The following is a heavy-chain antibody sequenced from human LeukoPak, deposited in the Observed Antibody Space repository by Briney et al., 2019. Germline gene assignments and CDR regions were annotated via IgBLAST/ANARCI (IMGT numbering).Heavy chain of an antibody. Sequence: GGSLRLSCEASGFTFSSYWMTWVRQAPGKGLEWVANINQDGSEKHYVDSLKSRFTISRDNAKASRYLQMSSLRAEDTAVYYCARGFWNSDFWGQGTLVTVSS. V-gene: IGHV3-7*03. CDR1: GFTFSSYW. CDR3: ARGFWNSDF. J-gene: IGHJ4*02. D-gene: IGHD1-1*01. CDR2: INQDGSEK.